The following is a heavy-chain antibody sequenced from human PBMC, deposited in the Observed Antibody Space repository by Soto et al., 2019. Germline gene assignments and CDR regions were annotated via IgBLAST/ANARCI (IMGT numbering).Heavy chain of an antibody. CDR1: VYTFTRYS. CDR3: ARGDSTGSPTGWFDH. V-gene: IGHV1-18*04. Sequence: XSVKVSCKASVYTFTRYSINWVRQAPGQGLEWVGWISNYNGDTKYAEKFQGRVTLTTDTSTTTTYMDLRSLTSDDTAVYFCARGDSTGSPTGWFDHWGQGTLVTVSS. J-gene: IGHJ5*02. CDR2: ISNYNGDT. D-gene: IGHD6-19*01.